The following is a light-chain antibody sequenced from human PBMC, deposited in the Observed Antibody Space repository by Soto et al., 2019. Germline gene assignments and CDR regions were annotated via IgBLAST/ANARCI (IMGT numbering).Light chain of an antibody. CDR2: EVR. V-gene: IGLV2-8*01. CDR3: SSFAGRNTGV. Sequence: QSVLTQPPSASGSPGQSVTISCTGTSGDVGGYDFVSWYQQYPGKAPKLMIFEVRERPSGVPDRFSGSKSGNTASLTVSGLQADDEADYYCSSFAGRNTGVFGGGTKLTVL. CDR1: SGDVGGYDF. J-gene: IGLJ3*02.